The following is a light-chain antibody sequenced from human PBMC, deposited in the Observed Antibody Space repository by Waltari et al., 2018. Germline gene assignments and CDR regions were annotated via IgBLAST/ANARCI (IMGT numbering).Light chain of an antibody. CDR3: NTRDMSGDVV. CDR2: GKN. V-gene: IGLV3-19*01. Sequence: SSELSQDPAVSVALGQTVRITCPGDSLRTYYASWSRQKPGQSPVLLIYGKNNRPSGIPDRFSASSSGNTASLTITGARAEDEADYYCNTRDMSGDVVFGGGTKLTVL. J-gene: IGLJ2*01. CDR1: SLRTYY.